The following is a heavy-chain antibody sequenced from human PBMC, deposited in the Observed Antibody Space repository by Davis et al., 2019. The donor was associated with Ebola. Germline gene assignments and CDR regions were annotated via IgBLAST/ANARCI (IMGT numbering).Heavy chain of an antibody. J-gene: IGHJ4*02. V-gene: IGHV3-23*01. D-gene: IGHD6-19*01. CDR2: ISGSGGST. CDR3: AKTGYRSGWYEGYFDY. Sequence: PGGSLRLSCAASGFTFSTYAMSWVRQAPGKGLEWVSAISGSGGSTYYADSVKGRFTISRDNSKNTLYLQMNGLRAEDTAVYYCAKTGYRSGWYEGYFDYWGQGTLVTVSS. CDR1: GFTFSTYA.